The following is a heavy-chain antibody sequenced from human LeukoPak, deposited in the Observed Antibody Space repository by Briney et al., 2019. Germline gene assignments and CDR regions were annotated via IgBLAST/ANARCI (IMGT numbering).Heavy chain of an antibody. CDR1: GFTFSSYA. J-gene: IGHJ5*02. Sequence: GGSLRLSCAASGFTFSSYAMSWVRQAPGKGLEWVSAISGSGGSTYYADSVKGRFTISRGNSKNTLYLQMNSLRAEDTAVYYCAKGFIVVVPADRNWFDPWGQGTLVTVSS. V-gene: IGHV3-23*01. CDR2: ISGSGGST. CDR3: AKGFIVVVPADRNWFDP. D-gene: IGHD2-2*01.